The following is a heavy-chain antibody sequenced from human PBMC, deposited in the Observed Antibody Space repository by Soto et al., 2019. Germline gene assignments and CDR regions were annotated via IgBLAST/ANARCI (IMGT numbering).Heavy chain of an antibody. Sequence: SETRSLTYTVSGGSISSYYWSWIRQPPGKGLEWIGYIYYSGSTNYNPSLKSRVTISVDTSKNQFSLKLSSVTAAETAVYYSEKHLHRTGRFDYWGQGTVVTVSS. CDR2: IYYSGST. CDR3: EKHLHRTGRFDY. V-gene: IGHV4-59*01. J-gene: IGHJ4*02. D-gene: IGHD4-4*01. CDR1: GGSISSYY.